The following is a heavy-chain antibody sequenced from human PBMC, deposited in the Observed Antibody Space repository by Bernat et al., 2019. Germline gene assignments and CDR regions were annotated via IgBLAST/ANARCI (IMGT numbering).Heavy chain of an antibody. Sequence: QVQLVESGGGVVQPGRSLRLSCAASGFTFSSYGMHWVRQALGKGLEWVAVIWYDGSNKYYADSVKGRFTISRDNSKNTLYLQMNSLRAEDTAVYYCARVGSRYYYGSGSYGYFDLWGRGTLVTVSS. CDR3: ARVGSRYYYGSGSYGYFDL. CDR2: IWYDGSNK. J-gene: IGHJ2*01. V-gene: IGHV3-33*01. CDR1: GFTFSSYG. D-gene: IGHD3-10*01.